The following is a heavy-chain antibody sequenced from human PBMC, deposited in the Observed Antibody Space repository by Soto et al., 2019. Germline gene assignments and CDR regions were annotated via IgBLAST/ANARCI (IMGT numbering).Heavy chain of an antibody. D-gene: IGHD2-2*01. J-gene: IGHJ3*01. V-gene: IGHV3-23*01. CDR1: GFTFSSYA. Sequence: EVQLLASGGGLVQPGGSLRLSCAASGFTFSSYAMSWVRQAPGKGLEWVSAISGSGGSTYYADSVKGPFTISRDNSQNRLYLQMNSLRAEDTAVYYCAKDIVVVPAATRDAFDLWGEGTMVIVS. CDR3: AKDIVVVPAATRDAFDL. CDR2: ISGSGGST.